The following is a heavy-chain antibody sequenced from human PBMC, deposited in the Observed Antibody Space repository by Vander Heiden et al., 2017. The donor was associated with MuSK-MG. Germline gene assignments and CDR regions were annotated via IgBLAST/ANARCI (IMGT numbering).Heavy chain of an antibody. V-gene: IGHV3-7*03. CDR1: GLTFRRYE. CDR3: ARGTFYDSVNFYGVGPDY. J-gene: IGHJ4*02. CDR2: IKQGGTGK. Sequence: EVQLVASGGGLVQPGGSLRRSCAASGLTFRRYEMNWVRQAPGKGLGLGANIKQGGTGKYYVDCLEGGVTISRDNAKNSLYLQMNSPSADETAVYYCARGTFYDSVNFYGVGPDYWGQGTLVTVSS. D-gene: IGHD3-22*01.